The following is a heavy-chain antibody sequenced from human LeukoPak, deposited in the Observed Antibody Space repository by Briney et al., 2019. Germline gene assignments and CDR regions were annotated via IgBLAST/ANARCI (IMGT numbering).Heavy chain of an antibody. J-gene: IGHJ4*02. D-gene: IGHD1-26*01. V-gene: IGHV3-21*01. CDR3: ARELPTEAFHY. CDR1: GFTFSSYS. Sequence: GGSLRLSCAASGFTFSSYSMNWVRQAPGKGLEWVSSIGSSSNSIYYTDSVKGRFTISRDNAKNSLYLQMNSLRAEDTAVYYCARELPTEAFHYWGQGTLVTVSS. CDR2: IGSSSNSI.